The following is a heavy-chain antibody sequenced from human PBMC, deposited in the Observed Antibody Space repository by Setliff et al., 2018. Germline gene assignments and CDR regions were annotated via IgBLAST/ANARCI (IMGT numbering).Heavy chain of an antibody. CDR1: GFTFSSYW. CDR2: IWGDGGTK. D-gene: IGHD3-16*02. V-gene: IGHV3-33*03. Sequence: GGSLRLSCAASGFTFSSYWMSWVRQAPGKGLEWVAVIWGDGGTKYHADSVKGRFTISRDNAKNSLYLQMNSLRVEDTAVYYCVNSYRGYDDYPDYWGQGTLVTVSS. J-gene: IGHJ4*02. CDR3: VNSYRGYDDYPDY.